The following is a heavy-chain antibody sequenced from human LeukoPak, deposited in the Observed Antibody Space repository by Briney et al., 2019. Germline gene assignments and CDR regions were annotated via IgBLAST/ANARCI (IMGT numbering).Heavy chain of an antibody. CDR3: ATVARRGSGWPLFYYFDY. J-gene: IGHJ4*02. Sequence: GASVKVSCKVSGYTLTELSMHWVRQAPGKGLEWMGGFDPEDGETIYAQKFQGRVTMTEDTSTDTAYMELSSLRSEDTAVYYCATVARRGSGWPLFYYFDYWGQGTLVTVSS. V-gene: IGHV1-24*01. CDR1: GYTLTELS. D-gene: IGHD6-19*01. CDR2: FDPEDGET.